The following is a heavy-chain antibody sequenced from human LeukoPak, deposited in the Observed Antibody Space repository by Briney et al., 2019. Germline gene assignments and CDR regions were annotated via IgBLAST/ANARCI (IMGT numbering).Heavy chain of an antibody. Sequence: GGSLRLSCAASGFTFSSYSMNWVRQAPGKGLEWVSSISSSSSYIYYADSVKGRFSISRDNAKNSLYLQMNSLRAEDTALYYCARYYYDSSGWAFDIWGQGTMVTVSS. CDR2: ISSSSSYI. CDR1: GFTFSSYS. D-gene: IGHD3-22*01. CDR3: ARYYYDSSGWAFDI. J-gene: IGHJ3*02. V-gene: IGHV3-21*04.